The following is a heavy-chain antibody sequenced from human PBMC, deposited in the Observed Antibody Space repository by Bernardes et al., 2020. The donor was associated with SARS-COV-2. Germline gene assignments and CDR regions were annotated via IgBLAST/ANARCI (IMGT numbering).Heavy chain of an antibody. CDR2: IYYSGST. Sequence: SETLSLTCTVSGGSISSSSYYWGWIRQPPGKGLEWIGSIYYSGSTYYNPSLKSRVTISVDTSKNQFSLKLSSVTAADTAVYYCARHLSGARHYYDTSGYYFYFDYWGQGTLVTVSS. J-gene: IGHJ4*02. CDR3: ARHLSGARHYYDTSGYYFYFDY. D-gene: IGHD3-22*01. V-gene: IGHV4-39*01. CDR1: GGSISSSSYY.